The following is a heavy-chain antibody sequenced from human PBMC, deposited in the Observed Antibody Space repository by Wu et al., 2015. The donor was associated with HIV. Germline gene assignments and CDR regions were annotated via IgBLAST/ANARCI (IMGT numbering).Heavy chain of an antibody. J-gene: IGHJ5*02. D-gene: IGHD5-12*01. CDR2: ISANNGDT. CDR3: AREGVDAFHP. Sequence: QVRLVQSGPEVKKPGASVKVSCKASGYSFTHYGIAWVRQAPGQGLEWMGWISANNGDTSYAQKFQGRVTVTTDTSTTTSYMELRSLKSDDTAIYYCAREGVDAFHPWGQGTLVTVSS. V-gene: IGHV1-18*01. CDR1: GYSFTHYG.